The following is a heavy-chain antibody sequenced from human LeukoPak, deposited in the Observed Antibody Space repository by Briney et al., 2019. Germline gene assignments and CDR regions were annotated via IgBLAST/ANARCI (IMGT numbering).Heavy chain of an antibody. D-gene: IGHD6-19*01. Sequence: SETLSLTCAVYGGSFSGYYWSWIRQPPGKGLEWIGEINHSGSTNYNPSLKSRVTISVDTSKNQFSPKLSSVTAADTAVYYCASSAYSSGWYGGVWDYWGQGTLVTVSS. V-gene: IGHV4-34*01. CDR1: GGSFSGYY. CDR2: INHSGST. J-gene: IGHJ4*02. CDR3: ASSAYSSGWYGGVWDY.